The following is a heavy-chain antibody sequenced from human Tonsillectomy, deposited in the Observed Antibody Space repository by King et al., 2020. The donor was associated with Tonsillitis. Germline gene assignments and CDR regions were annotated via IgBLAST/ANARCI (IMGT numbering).Heavy chain of an antibody. V-gene: IGHV4-39*07. CDR1: GGSISSSSYY. Sequence: QLQESGPGLVKPSETLSLTCTVSGGSISSSSYYWGWIRQPPGKGLEWIGSIYYSGSTYYNPSLKSRVTISVDTSKNQFSLKLSSVTAADTAVYYCAGKSGGYGLDPYYFDYWGEGTLVTVSS. CDR2: IYYSGST. D-gene: IGHD1-26*01. CDR3: AGKSGGYGLDPYYFDY. J-gene: IGHJ4*02.